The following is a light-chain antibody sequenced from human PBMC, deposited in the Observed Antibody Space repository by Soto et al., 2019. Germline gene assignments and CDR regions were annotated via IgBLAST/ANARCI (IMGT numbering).Light chain of an antibody. CDR2: RTS. Sequence: DTAMTQSPATLSVSPGEGATLSCRASQTINNNLAWYQQKPGQAPRLLMFRTSTRATGVPARFSVSGSGTEFNLTISSLQSEDFAVYYCQQYNNWPRATFGGGTKVDIK. V-gene: IGKV3-15*01. CDR3: QQYNNWPRAT. J-gene: IGKJ4*01. CDR1: QTINNN.